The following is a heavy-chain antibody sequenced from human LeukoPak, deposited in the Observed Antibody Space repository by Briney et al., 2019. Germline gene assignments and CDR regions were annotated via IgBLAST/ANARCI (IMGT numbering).Heavy chain of an antibody. Sequence: GGSLRLSCAASGFTFDDYAMHWVRQAPGKGLEWVSGISWNSGSIGYADSVKGRFTISRDNAKNSLYLQMNSLRAEDMALYYCAKDRYYDSSGLFDYWGQGTLVTVSS. V-gene: IGHV3-9*03. CDR3: AKDRYYDSSGLFDY. CDR1: GFTFDDYA. D-gene: IGHD3-22*01. CDR2: ISWNSGSI. J-gene: IGHJ4*02.